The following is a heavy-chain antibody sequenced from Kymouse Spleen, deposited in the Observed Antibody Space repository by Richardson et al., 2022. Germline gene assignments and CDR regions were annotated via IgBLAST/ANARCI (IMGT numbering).Heavy chain of an antibody. V-gene: IGHV3-30*18. CDR1: GFTFSSYG. CDR3: AKGAGTTGTHYYYYGMDV. D-gene: IGHD1-1*01. Sequence: QVQLVESGGGVVQPGRSLRLSCAASGFTFSSYGMHWVRQAPGKGLEWVAVISYDGSNKYYADSVKGRFTISRDNSKNTLYLQMNSLRAEDTAVYYCAKGAGTTGTHYYYYGMDVWGQGTTVTVSS. CDR2: ISYDGSNK. J-gene: IGHJ6*02.